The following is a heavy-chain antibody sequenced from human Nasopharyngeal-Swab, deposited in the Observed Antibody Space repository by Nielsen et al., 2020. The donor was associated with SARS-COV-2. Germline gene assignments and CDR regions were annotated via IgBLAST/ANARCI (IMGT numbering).Heavy chain of an antibody. CDR3: AKDDRRSQWLVDYYYGMDV. J-gene: IGHJ6*02. Sequence: GGSLRLSCAASGFTFSSYAMSCVRQAPGKGLEWVSAISGSGGSTYYADSVKGRFTISRDNSKNTLYLQMNSLRAEDTAVYYCAKDDRRSQWLVDYYYGMDVWGQGTTVTVSS. CDR1: GFTFSSYA. CDR2: ISGSGGST. V-gene: IGHV3-23*01. D-gene: IGHD6-19*01.